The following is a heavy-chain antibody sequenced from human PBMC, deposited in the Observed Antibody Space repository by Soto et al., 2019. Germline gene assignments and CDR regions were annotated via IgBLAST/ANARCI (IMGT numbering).Heavy chain of an antibody. CDR1: GFTFSSYS. CDR3: AREGILTGYFDY. CDR2: ISSSSSYI. J-gene: IGHJ4*02. V-gene: IGHV3-21*01. Sequence: EVQLVESGGGLVKPGGSLRLSCAASGFTFSSYSMNWVRQAPGKGLEWVSSISSSSSYIYYADSVKGRFTISRDNAKNSLYLQMNSLRAEDTAVYYCAREGILTGYFDYWGQGTLVTVSS. D-gene: IGHD3-9*01.